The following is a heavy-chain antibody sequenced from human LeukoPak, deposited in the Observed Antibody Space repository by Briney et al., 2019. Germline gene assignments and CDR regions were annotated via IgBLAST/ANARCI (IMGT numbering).Heavy chain of an antibody. CDR1: GGSFSGYY. CDR3: ARETKVWRAHSLMFGGAFDI. V-gene: IGHV4-34*01. CDR2: INHSGST. Sequence: SETLSLTCAVYGGSFSGYYWSWIRQPPGKGLEWIGEINHSGSTNYNPSLKSRVTISVDTSKNQFSLKLSSVTAADTAVYYCARETKVWRAHSLMFGGAFDIWGQGTMVTVSS. J-gene: IGHJ3*02. D-gene: IGHD3-10*02.